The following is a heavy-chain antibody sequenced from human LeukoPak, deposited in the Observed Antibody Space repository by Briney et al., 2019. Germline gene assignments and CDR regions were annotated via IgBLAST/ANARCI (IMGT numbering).Heavy chain of an antibody. CDR1: GFTFSSYS. Sequence: KPGGSLRLSCAASGFTFSSYSMNWVRQAPGKGLEWVSSISSSSSYIYYADSVKGRFTVSRDNSKNTLYLQMNSLRAEDTAVYYCASGSGSYRTPYYYMDVWGTGTTVTVSS. D-gene: IGHD3-10*01. CDR3: ASGSGSYRTPYYYMDV. V-gene: IGHV3-21*04. CDR2: ISSSSSYI. J-gene: IGHJ6*03.